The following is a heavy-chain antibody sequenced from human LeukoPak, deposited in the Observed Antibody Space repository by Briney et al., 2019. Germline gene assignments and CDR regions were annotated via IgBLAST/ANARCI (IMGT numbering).Heavy chain of an antibody. D-gene: IGHD3-22*01. CDR1: GFTFSSYW. Sequence: GGSLRLSCAASGFTFSSYWMSWVRQAPGKGLEWVANIKQDGSEKWYVDSVKGRFTISRDNAKNSLYLQMNSLRADDTAVYHCARDRGRGYYYDEVVATNYFDYWGQGTLVTVSS. CDR3: ARDRGRGYYYDEVVATNYFDY. V-gene: IGHV3-7*01. J-gene: IGHJ4*02. CDR2: IKQDGSEK.